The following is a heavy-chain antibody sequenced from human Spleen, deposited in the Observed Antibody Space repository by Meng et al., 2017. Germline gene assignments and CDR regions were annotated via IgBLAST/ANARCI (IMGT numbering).Heavy chain of an antibody. J-gene: IGHJ4*02. CDR2: IYYSGST. Sequence: QVHLQQWGPGLVKASQTLSLTCTVSGGSINSGDYYWSWIRQPPGKGLEWIGYIYYSGSTYYNPSLKSRLTISGDTSKNQFSLKLTSVTAADTALYYCSRAPSDGGNIDYWGQGTLVTVSS. D-gene: IGHD4-23*01. CDR3: SRAPSDGGNIDY. CDR1: GGSINSGDYY. V-gene: IGHV4-30-4*01.